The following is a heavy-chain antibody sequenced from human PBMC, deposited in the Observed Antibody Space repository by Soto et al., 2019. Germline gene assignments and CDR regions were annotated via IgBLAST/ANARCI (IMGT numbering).Heavy chain of an antibody. CDR1: GFTFSGHY. D-gene: IGHD2-21*02. CDR3: STTVITAPLFEY. J-gene: IGHJ4*02. V-gene: IGHV3-72*01. CDR2: IRNKPNGHTT. Sequence: GGSLRLSCEGSGFTFSGHYMDWVRQAPGKGLEWLGRIRNKPNGHTTAYAASVKGRFTISRDDSKNLVYLQMNSLKSEDTALYYCSTTVITAPLFEYWGQGTLVTVSS.